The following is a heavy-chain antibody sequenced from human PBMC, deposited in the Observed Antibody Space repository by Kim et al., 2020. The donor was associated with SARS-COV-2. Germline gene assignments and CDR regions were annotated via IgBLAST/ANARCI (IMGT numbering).Heavy chain of an antibody. CDR2: IYTSGST. V-gene: IGHV4-4*07. CDR3: ASWDSYDILTGYAL. D-gene: IGHD3-9*01. Sequence: ETLSFTCTVSGGSISSYYWSWIRQPAGKGLEWIGRIYTSGSTNYNPSLKSRVTMSVDTSKNQFSLKLSSVTAADTAVYYCASWDSYDILTGYALWGQGTLVTVSS. CDR1: GGSISSYY. J-gene: IGHJ4*02.